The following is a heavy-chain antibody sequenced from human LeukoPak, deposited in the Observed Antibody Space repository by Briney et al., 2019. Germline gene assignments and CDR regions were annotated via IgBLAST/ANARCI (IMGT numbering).Heavy chain of an antibody. CDR1: GGSISSGDYY. Sequence: SETLSLTCTVPGGSISSGDYYWSWIRQPPGKGLEWIGYIYYSGSTYYNPSLKSRVTISVDTSKNQFSLKLSSVTAADTAIYYCARDRPSSSAFDYWGQGTLVNVSS. CDR2: IYYSGST. J-gene: IGHJ4*02. D-gene: IGHD3-10*01. CDR3: ARDRPSSSAFDY. V-gene: IGHV4-30-4*01.